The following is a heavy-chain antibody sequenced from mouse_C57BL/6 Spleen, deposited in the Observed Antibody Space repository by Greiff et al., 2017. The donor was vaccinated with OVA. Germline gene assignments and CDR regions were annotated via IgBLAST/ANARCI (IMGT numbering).Heavy chain of an antibody. CDR1: GFTFSDYY. Sequence: DVMLVESEGGLVQPGSSMKLSCTASGFTFSDYYMAWVRQVPEKGLEWVANINYDGSSTYYLDSLKSRFIISRDNAKNILYLQMSSLKSEDTATYYCAREGIYYYGSWYFDVWGTGTTVTVSS. V-gene: IGHV5-16*01. CDR2: INYDGSST. CDR3: AREGIYYYGSWYFDV. D-gene: IGHD1-1*01. J-gene: IGHJ1*03.